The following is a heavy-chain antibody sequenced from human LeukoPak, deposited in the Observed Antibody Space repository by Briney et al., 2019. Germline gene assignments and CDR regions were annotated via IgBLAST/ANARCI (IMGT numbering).Heavy chain of an antibody. J-gene: IGHJ4*02. CDR1: GFTFSRYW. V-gene: IGHV3-7*01. D-gene: IGHD6-13*01. Sequence: GGSLRLSCAASGFTFSRYWMSWVRQAPGKGLEWVANIKKDGSEKYYVDSVKGRFTISRDNAKNSLYLQMNSLRAEDTAVYYCARTLYSSSWYFFDYWGQGTLVTVSS. CDR2: IKKDGSEK. CDR3: ARTLYSSSWYFFDY.